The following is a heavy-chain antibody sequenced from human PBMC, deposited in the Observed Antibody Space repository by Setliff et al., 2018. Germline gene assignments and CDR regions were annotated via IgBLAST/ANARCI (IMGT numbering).Heavy chain of an antibody. CDR2: IYYSGTA. D-gene: IGHD3-10*01. CDR3: ARHEFVGGYYGSVTYRHFDH. Sequence: SETLSLTCTVSGGSISSSSYQWGWVRQTPGKGLEWIGSIYYSGTAYYNPSLKSRVAISVDTSKNQFSLQVTSVTATDTAVYYCARHEFVGGYYGSVTYRHFDHWGQGILVTVSS. V-gene: IGHV4-39*01. J-gene: IGHJ4*02. CDR1: GGSISSSSYQ.